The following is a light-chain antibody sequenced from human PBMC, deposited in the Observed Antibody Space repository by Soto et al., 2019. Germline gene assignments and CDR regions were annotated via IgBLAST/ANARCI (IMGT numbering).Light chain of an antibody. V-gene: IGKV4-1*01. J-gene: IGKJ3*01. CDR1: QSVLYSSNNKNY. CDR3: QQYYSTPRT. CDR2: WAS. Sequence: DIVMTQSPDSLAVSLGERATINCKSSQSVLYSSNNKNYLAWYQQKPGQPRKLLIYWASTRESGVPDRFSGSGSGTDFTLTISSLQAEDVAVYYCQQYYSTPRTFGPGTKVDIK.